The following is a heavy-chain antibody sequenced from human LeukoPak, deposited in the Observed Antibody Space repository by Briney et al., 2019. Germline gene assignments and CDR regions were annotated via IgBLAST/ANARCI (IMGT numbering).Heavy chain of an antibody. J-gene: IGHJ3*02. D-gene: IGHD7-27*01. V-gene: IGHV5-51*04. CDR3: ARRTGAPGDAFDI. CDR1: GYSFTSYW. CDR2: IYPGDSDT. Sequence: GESLKISCKGSGYSFTSYWIGWVRQMPGKGLEWMGIIYPGDSDTRYSPSFQGQVTISADKPISTAYLQWSSLKASDTAMYYCARRTGAPGDAFDIWGQGTMVTVSS.